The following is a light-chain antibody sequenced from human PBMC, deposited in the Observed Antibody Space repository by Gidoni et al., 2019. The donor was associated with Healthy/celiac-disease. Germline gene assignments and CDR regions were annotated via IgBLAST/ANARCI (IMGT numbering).Light chain of an antibody. CDR2: DTS. Sequence: EIVLTQSPATLSLSPGERATLSCRASQSVSSHLACYQQKPGQAPRLLIFDTSNRATGIPARFSGSGSGTDFTLTISFLEPEDFAVYYCQQRSNWSPYTFGQGTKLEIK. CDR3: QQRSNWSPYT. CDR1: QSVSSH. J-gene: IGKJ2*01. V-gene: IGKV3-11*01.